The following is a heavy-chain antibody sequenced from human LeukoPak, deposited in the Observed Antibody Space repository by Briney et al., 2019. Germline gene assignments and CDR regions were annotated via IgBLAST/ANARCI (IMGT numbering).Heavy chain of an antibody. Sequence: PGGSLRLSCAASGFTSSSYGMHWVRQAPGKGLEWVAVIWYDGSNKYYADSVKGRFTISRDNSKNTLYLQMNSLRAEDTAVYYCARVSEQWLPPDYWGQGTLVTVSS. CDR2: IWYDGSNK. CDR1: GFTSSSYG. J-gene: IGHJ4*02. CDR3: ARVSEQWLPPDY. V-gene: IGHV3-33*01. D-gene: IGHD6-19*01.